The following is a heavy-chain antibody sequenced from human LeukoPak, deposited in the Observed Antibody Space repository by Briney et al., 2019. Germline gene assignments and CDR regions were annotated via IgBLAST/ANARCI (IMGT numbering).Heavy chain of an antibody. D-gene: IGHD4-23*01. J-gene: IGHJ4*02. Sequence: SETLSLTCAVYGGSFSGYYWSWIRQPPGKGLEWIGEISHSGSTNYNPSLKSRVTISVDTSKNQFSLKLSSVTAADTAVYYCASSYGGNSYWGQGTLVTVSS. CDR3: ASSYGGNSY. V-gene: IGHV4-34*01. CDR2: ISHSGST. CDR1: GGSFSGYY.